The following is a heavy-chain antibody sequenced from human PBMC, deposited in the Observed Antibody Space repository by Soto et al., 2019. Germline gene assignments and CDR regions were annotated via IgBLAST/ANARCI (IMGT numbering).Heavy chain of an antibody. Sequence: SETLSLTCTVSGDSISSYYWTWIRQPPGKGLEWIGYIYYSGSSNYNPSLKSRVTISVDTSKNQFSLKLTSVTAADTAVYYCARGVATIGPWGQGTLVTVSS. D-gene: IGHD5-12*01. J-gene: IGHJ5*02. CDR1: GDSISSYY. CDR2: IYYSGSS. CDR3: ARGVATIGP. V-gene: IGHV4-59*01.